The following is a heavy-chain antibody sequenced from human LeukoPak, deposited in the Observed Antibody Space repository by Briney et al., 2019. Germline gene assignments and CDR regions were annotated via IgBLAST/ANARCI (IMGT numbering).Heavy chain of an antibody. Sequence: GGSLRLSCAASGFTFSSYSMNWVRQAPGKGLEWVSSISNSSSYKYYADSVKGRFTISRDNAKNSLYLQMNSLRAEDTAVYYCARHEGSGSYPYNWFDPWGQGTVVMVSA. CDR3: ARHEGSGSYPYNWFDP. CDR1: GFTFSSYS. J-gene: IGHJ5*02. CDR2: ISNSSSYK. D-gene: IGHD3-10*01. V-gene: IGHV3-21*01.